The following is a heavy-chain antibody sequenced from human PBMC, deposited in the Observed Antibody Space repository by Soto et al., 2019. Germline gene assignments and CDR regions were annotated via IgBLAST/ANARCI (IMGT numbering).Heavy chain of an antibody. CDR1: GGPISSSSYY. V-gene: IGHV4-39*01. CDR3: AVDFGGVIGDFDY. D-gene: IGHD3-16*02. J-gene: IGHJ4*02. CDR2: IYYSGST. Sequence: SETLSLTWTVSGGPISSSSYYWGWIRQPPGKGLEWIGSIYYSGSTYYNPSLKSRVTISVDTSKNQFSLKLSSVTAADTAVYYCAVDFGGVIGDFDYWGQGTLVTVSS.